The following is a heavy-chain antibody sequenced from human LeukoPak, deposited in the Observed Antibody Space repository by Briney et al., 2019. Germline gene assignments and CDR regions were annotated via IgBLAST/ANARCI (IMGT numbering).Heavy chain of an antibody. CDR3: AKDPLSSSGSYSGWFDP. CDR2: INPGGGST. CDR1: GVTFSSYA. J-gene: IGHJ5*02. V-gene: IGHV3-23*01. Sequence: GGSLRLSCAASGVTFSSYAMNWVRQGPGKGLEWVSAINPGGGSTYYADSVKGRFTISRDNRKNILYLDMNTLRAEDTAVYYCAKDPLSSSGSYSGWFDPWGQGTLVIVSS. D-gene: IGHD1-26*01.